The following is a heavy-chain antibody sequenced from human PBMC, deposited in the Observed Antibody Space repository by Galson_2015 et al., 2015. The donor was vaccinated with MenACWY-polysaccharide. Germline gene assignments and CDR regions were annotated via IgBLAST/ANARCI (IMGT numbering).Heavy chain of an antibody. CDR1: GYTFTSYS. CDR2: INTNNGNP. CDR3: ARDQLYCSNGVCCEGSGWFDP. D-gene: IGHD2-8*01. V-gene: IGHV7-4-1*02. Sequence: SVKVSCKASGYTFTSYSMNWVRQAPGQGLEWMGWINTNNGNPTYAQGFTGRFVFSLDTSVSTAYLQISSLKAEDTAVYYCARDQLYCSNGVCCEGSGWFDPWGQGTLVTVSS. J-gene: IGHJ5*02.